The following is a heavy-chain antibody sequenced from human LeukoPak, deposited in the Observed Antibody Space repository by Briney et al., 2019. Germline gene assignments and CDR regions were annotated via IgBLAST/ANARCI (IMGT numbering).Heavy chain of an antibody. CDR1: GYSFTTYW. J-gene: IGHJ4*02. CDR2: IYPGDSDT. Sequence: GESLKISCKGSGYSFTTYWIGWVRQMPGKGVEWMGIIYPGDSDTKYSPSFQGQVTISVDKSISTAYLQWSSLKASDIAMYYCARRSLAGFFDYWGEGTLVTVSS. CDR3: ARRSLAGFFDY. D-gene: IGHD6-19*01. V-gene: IGHV5-51*01.